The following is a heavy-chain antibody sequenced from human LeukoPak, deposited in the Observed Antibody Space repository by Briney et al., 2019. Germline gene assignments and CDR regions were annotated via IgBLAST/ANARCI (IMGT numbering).Heavy chain of an antibody. V-gene: IGHV1-2*02. J-gene: IGHJ4*02. CDR1: GYTFTGYY. CDR3: ATIAGYCSGGSCFGKPEYFDY. D-gene: IGHD2-15*01. Sequence: GASVKVSCKASGYTFTGYYMHWVRQAPGQGLEWMGWINPNSGGTNYAQKFQGRVTMTRDTSISTAYMELSRLRSDDTAVYYCATIAGYCSGGSCFGKPEYFDYWGQGTLVTVPS. CDR2: INPNSGGT.